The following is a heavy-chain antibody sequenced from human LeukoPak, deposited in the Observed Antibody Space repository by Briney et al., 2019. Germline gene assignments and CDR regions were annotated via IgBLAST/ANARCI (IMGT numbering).Heavy chain of an antibody. D-gene: IGHD2-21*01. Sequence: PGGSLRLSCAASGFTFSSYAMSWVRQAPGKGLEWVSAISGSGGSTYYADSVKGRFTTSSDNSKNTLYLQMTSLRVEERAVSCCAKVGVSGPHLEYWGQGTLVTVSS. CDR1: GFTFSSYA. V-gene: IGHV3-23*01. CDR2: ISGSGGST. CDR3: AKVGVSGPHLEY. J-gene: IGHJ4*02.